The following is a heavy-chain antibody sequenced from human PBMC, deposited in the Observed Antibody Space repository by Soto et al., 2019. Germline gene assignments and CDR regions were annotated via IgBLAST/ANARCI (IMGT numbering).Heavy chain of an antibody. CDR3: ARCGGSENYCYFFDY. V-gene: IGHV3-66*01. CDR2: IYTGGNT. D-gene: IGHD3-10*01. CDR1: GFTVSSAY. Sequence: EVHLVESGGGLVQPGGSLSLSCAASGFTVSSAYMAWVRQAPGKGLEWVSSIYTGGNTYYADSVKGRFTISRDSSENTLYLQMNSLRAEDTAVYYCARCGGSENYCYFFDYWGRGTLITVS. J-gene: IGHJ4*02.